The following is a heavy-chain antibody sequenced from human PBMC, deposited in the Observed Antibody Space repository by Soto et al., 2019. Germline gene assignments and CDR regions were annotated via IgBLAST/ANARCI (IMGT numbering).Heavy chain of an antibody. CDR1: GYTFTGYY. J-gene: IGHJ6*02. Sequence: ASVKVSCKASGYTFTGYYMHWVRQAPGQGLEWMGWINPNSGGTNYAQKFQGWVTMTRDTSISTAYMELSRLRSDDTAVYYCARDSQASYYYYGMDVWGQGTTVTV. D-gene: IGHD5-12*01. CDR3: ARDSQASYYYYGMDV. CDR2: INPNSGGT. V-gene: IGHV1-2*04.